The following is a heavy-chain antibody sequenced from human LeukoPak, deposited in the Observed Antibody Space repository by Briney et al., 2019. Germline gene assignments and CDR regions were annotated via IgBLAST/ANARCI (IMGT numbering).Heavy chain of an antibody. V-gene: IGHV3-23*01. J-gene: IGHJ6*02. CDR2: ISGSGGST. CDR1: GFTFSSYA. Sequence: GGSLRLSCAASGFTFSSYAMSWVRQAPGKGLEWVSAISGSGGSTYYADSVKGRFTISRDNSKNTLYLQMNSLRAEDTAVYYCARAPPQPYDFWDYGMDVWGQGTTVTVSS. D-gene: IGHD3-3*01. CDR3: ARAPPQPYDFWDYGMDV.